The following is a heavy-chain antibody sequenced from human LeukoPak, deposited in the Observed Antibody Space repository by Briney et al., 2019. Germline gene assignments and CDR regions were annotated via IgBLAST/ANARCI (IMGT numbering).Heavy chain of an antibody. CDR1: GFTFSSYA. CDR3: AKPRYSSGWPHFDY. J-gene: IGHJ4*02. CDR2: ISGSGGST. Sequence: GGSLRLSCAASGFTFSSYAMSWVRQAPGKGLEWDSAISGSGGSTYYADSVKGRFTISRDNSKNTLYLQMNSLRAEDTAVYYCAKPRYSSGWPHFDYWGQGTLVTVSS. V-gene: IGHV3-23*01. D-gene: IGHD6-19*01.